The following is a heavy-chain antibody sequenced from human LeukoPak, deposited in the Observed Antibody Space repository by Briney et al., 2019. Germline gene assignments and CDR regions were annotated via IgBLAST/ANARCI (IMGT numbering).Heavy chain of an antibody. J-gene: IGHJ4*02. CDR1: GGSFSGYY. V-gene: IGHV4-34*01. Sequence: PPETLSLTCAVYGGSFSGYYWSWIRQPPGKGLEWIGEINHSGSTNYNPSLKSRVTISVDTSKNQFSLKLNSVTAADTAVYYCARFSGYSGGGRSNRGQGTLVTVSS. CDR2: INHSGST. D-gene: IGHD6-19*01. CDR3: ARFSGYSGGGRSN.